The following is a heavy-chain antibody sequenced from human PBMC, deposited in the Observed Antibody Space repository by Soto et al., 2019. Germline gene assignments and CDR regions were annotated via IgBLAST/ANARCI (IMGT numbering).Heavy chain of an antibody. CDR3: ARHSSLAYYYYYYGMDV. D-gene: IGHD6-13*01. J-gene: IGHJ6*02. CDR1: GGSFSGYY. Sequence: SETLSITCAVYGGSFSGYYWSWIRQPPGKGLEWIGEINHSGSTNYNPSLKSRVTISVDTSKNQFSLKLSSVTAADTAVYYCARHSSLAYYYYYYGMDVWGQGTTVTVSS. CDR2: INHSGST. V-gene: IGHV4-34*01.